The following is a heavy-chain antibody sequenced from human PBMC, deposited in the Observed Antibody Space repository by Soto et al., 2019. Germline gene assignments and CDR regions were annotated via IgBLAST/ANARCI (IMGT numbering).Heavy chain of an antibody. D-gene: IGHD3-3*01. Sequence: QVQLVQSGAEVKKPGASVKVSCKASGGTFSSYAISWVRQAPGQGLEWMGGIIPIFGTANYAHKCQGRVTITADESTSTAYIELRSLRSEDTAVYYCAREKVGIFGDPFDPWGQGTLVSVSS. J-gene: IGHJ5*02. V-gene: IGHV1-69*01. CDR3: AREKVGIFGDPFDP. CDR1: GGTFSSYA. CDR2: IIPIFGTA.